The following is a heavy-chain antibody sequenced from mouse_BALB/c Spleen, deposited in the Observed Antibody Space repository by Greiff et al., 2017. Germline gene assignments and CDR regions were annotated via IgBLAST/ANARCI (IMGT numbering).Heavy chain of an antibody. CDR2: IYPGDGDT. Sequence: QVQLQQSGAELVRPGSSVKISCKASGYAFSSYWMNWVKQRPGQGLEWIGQIYPGDGDTNYNGKFKGKATLTADKSSSTAYMQLSSLTSEDSAVYCCASFKASGEYFDVWGAGTTVTVSS. CDR1: GYAFSSYW. J-gene: IGHJ1*01. V-gene: IGHV1-80*01. CDR3: ASFKASGEYFDV. D-gene: IGHD3-1*01.